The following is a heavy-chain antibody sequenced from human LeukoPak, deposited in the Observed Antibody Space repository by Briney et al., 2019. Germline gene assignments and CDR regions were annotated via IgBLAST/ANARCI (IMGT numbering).Heavy chain of an antibody. CDR1: GGSISSSSYY. Sequence: SETLSLTCTVSGGSISSSSYYWGWIRQPPGKGLEWIGSIYYSGSTYYNPSLKSRVTISVDTSKNQFSLKLSSVTAADTAVYYCARVNSVVAAIFYRYWYFDLWGRGTLVTVSS. D-gene: IGHD2-15*01. CDR2: IYYSGST. J-gene: IGHJ2*01. CDR3: ARVNSVVAAIFYRYWYFDL. V-gene: IGHV4-39*01.